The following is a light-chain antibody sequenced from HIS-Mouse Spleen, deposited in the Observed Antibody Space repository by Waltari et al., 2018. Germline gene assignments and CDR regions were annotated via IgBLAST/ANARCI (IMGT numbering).Light chain of an antibody. CDR3: YSTDSSGNHRV. Sequence: SYELTQPPSVSVSPGQTARITCPGDDLPKKIAYWSQQKSGQAPVLVIYEDSKRPSGIPERFSGSSSGTMATLTISGAQVEDEADYYCYSTDSSGNHRVFGGGTKLTVL. CDR2: EDS. J-gene: IGLJ2*01. CDR1: DLPKKI. V-gene: IGLV3-10*01.